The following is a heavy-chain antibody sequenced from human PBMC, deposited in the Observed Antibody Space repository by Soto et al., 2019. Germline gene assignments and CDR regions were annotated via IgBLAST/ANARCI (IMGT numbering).Heavy chain of an antibody. CDR2: ITGSGFST. D-gene: IGHD3-16*01. CDR1: GFTFNTYA. CDR3: ATFTFGRPFDP. Sequence: PGGSLTLSCAASGFTFNTYAMSWVRQAPGQGLEWVSAITGSGFSTYYADSVKGRFSISSDSSKNTLFLQMNSLRADDPAVYFCATFTFGRPFDPWGQGPMV. V-gene: IGHV3-23*01. J-gene: IGHJ3*01.